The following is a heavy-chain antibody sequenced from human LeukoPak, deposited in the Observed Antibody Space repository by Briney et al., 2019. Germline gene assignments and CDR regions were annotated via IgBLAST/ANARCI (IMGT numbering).Heavy chain of an antibody. CDR1: GFTFTNSA. CDR3: ARDLGFGSSWYYH. CDR2: VSGSGGNT. V-gene: IGHV3-23*01. J-gene: IGHJ5*02. D-gene: IGHD6-13*01. Sequence: PGGSLRLSCAASGFTFTNSAMTWVRQAPGKGLEWVSTVSGSGGNTYYADSVKGRFTISRDNSKNTLYLQMNSLRAEDTAVYYCARDLGFGSSWYYHWGQGTLVTVSS.